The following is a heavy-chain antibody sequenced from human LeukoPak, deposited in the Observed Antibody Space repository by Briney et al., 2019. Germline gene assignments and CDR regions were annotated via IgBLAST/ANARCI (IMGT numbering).Heavy chain of an antibody. D-gene: IGHD7-27*01. CDR3: TRGHWGLQS. V-gene: IGHV4-59*02. J-gene: IGHJ5*02. CDR2: IHHSGNS. Sequence: SETLSLTCTVSGASVTDYYWSWIRQSPGKGLEWISYIHHSGNSDYNPSLRSRVTTSLDTSKNQFSLNLISVTAADTAVYYCTRGHWGLQSWSQGTLVTVTS. CDR1: GASVTDYY.